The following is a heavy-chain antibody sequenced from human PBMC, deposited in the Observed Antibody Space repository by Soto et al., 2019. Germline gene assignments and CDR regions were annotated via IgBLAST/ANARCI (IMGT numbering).Heavy chain of an antibody. CDR3: ARAMVRGVIDRFDP. D-gene: IGHD3-10*01. V-gene: IGHV4-59*08. CDR2: IHNSGSS. CDR1: GDSITSNY. Sequence: SDTLSLTCTVPGDSITSNYWSWIRQSPGKGLEWMGYIHNSGSSNYNPSLGSRVTISVDTSKNQFSLKLSSVTAADTAVYYCARAMVRGVIDRFDPWGQGTLVTVSS. J-gene: IGHJ5*02.